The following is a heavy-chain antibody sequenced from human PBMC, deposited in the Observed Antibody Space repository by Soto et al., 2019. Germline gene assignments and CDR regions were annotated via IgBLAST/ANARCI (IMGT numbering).Heavy chain of an antibody. J-gene: IGHJ5*02. CDR3: ARVIPGAEAWFDP. CDR1: GNTFTNVG. CDR2: ISAYTDDP. Sequence: ASVKGACKASGNTFTNVGVTCVRQAPGQGLEWMGWISAYTDDPNYAQKFQGRVTMTIDTSTSTAYLDLRSLTSDDTAVYYCARVIPGAEAWFDPWGQGTLVTVSS. D-gene: IGHD2-2*01. V-gene: IGHV1-18*01.